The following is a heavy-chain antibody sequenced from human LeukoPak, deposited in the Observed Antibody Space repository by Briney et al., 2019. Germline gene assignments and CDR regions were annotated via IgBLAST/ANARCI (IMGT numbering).Heavy chain of an antibody. CDR3: AKAAARYYFDY. J-gene: IGHJ4*02. CDR2: ISYDGSNK. V-gene: IGHV3-30*18. Sequence: GGSLRLSCAASGFTFSSYGMQWVRQAPGKGLEWLAVISYDGSNKYYADSVKGRFTISRDNSKNTLYLQMNSLRAEDTAVYYCAKAAARYYFDYWGQGTLVTVSS. D-gene: IGHD4-17*01. CDR1: GFTFSSYG.